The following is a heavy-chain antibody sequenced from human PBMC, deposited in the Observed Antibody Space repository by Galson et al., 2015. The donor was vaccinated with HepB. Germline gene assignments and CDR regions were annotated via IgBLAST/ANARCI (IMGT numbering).Heavy chain of an antibody. Sequence: ETLSLTCTVSGGSISSYYWSWIRQPAGKGLEWIGRIYTSGSTNYNPSLKSRVTMSVDTSKNQFSLKLSSVTAADTAVYYCATGKNGYYDFWSGYYDYYYYGMDVWGQGTTVTVSS. CDR2: IYTSGST. CDR1: GGSISSYY. CDR3: ATGKNGYYDFWSGYYDYYYYGMDV. J-gene: IGHJ6*02. V-gene: IGHV4-4*07. D-gene: IGHD3-3*01.